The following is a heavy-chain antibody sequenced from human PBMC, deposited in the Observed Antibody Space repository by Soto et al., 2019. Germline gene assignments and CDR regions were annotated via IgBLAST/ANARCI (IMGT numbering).Heavy chain of an antibody. CDR1: GGSISSYY. CDR2: IYTSGST. Sequence: KTSETLSLTCTVSGGSISSYYWSWIRQPAGKGLEWIGRIYTSGSTNYNPSLKSRVTMSVDTSKNQFSLKLSSVTAADTAVYYCARGDYDSRGYYYGMDVWGQGTTVTVSS. J-gene: IGHJ6*02. D-gene: IGHD3-22*01. V-gene: IGHV4-4*07. CDR3: ARGDYDSRGYYYGMDV.